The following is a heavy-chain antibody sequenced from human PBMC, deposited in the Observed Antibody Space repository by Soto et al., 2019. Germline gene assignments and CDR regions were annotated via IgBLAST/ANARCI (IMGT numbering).Heavy chain of an antibody. V-gene: IGHV3-11*06. CDR1: GFPFSDYY. CDR2: ISSSAYTI. CDR3: ARNFDSGGYYSDY. J-gene: IGHJ4*02. Sequence: LRLSCAASGFPFSDYYMSWIRQAPGEGLEWISYISSSAYTIYADSVKGRFTISRDNAKNSLFLQMTSLRVEDTAVYYCARNFDSGGYYSDYWGQGTLVTVSS. D-gene: IGHD3-22*01.